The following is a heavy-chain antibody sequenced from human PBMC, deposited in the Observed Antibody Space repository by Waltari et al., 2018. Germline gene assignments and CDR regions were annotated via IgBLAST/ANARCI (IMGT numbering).Heavy chain of an antibody. D-gene: IGHD2-15*01. J-gene: IGHJ4*02. CDR2: IYYAERT. Sequence: QVQLQESGPGLAKPSETLSLTCTVSGVSITSSDYYWGWVRQPPGKALEWVGTIYYAERTYYNPSLRSRVTISLDTSKNEFSLKLASVTAADTAVYYCTRGVVTGGGALFDSWGQGILVTVSS. V-gene: IGHV4-39*02. CDR1: GVSITSSDYY. CDR3: TRGVVTGGGALFDS.